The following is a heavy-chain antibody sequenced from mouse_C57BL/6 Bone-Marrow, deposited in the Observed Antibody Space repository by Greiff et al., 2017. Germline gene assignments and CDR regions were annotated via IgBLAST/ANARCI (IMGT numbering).Heavy chain of an antibody. Sequence: QVQLKESGAELARPGASVKMSCKASGYTFTSYTMHWVKQRPGQGLEWIGYINPSSGYTKYNQKFKDKATFTADTSSNTAYMQLSSLTTEDSAIYYCARDGYDDPAWFAYWGQGTLVTVSA. CDR2: INPSSGYT. D-gene: IGHD2-2*01. J-gene: IGHJ3*01. CDR3: ARDGYDDPAWFAY. V-gene: IGHV1-4*01. CDR1: GYTFTSYT.